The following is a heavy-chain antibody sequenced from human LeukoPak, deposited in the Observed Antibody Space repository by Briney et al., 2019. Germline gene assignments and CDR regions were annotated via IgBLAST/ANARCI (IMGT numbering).Heavy chain of an antibody. CDR2: INHSGST. J-gene: IGHJ6*03. V-gene: IGHV4-34*01. CDR1: GGSFSGYY. Sequence: KPSETLSLTCAVYGGSFSGYYWSWIRQPPGKGLEWIGEINHSGSTNYNPSLKSRVTISVDTSKNQFSLKLSSVTAADTAVYYCARHRGGVRGVNMGRKKTNYYYYYMDVWGKGTTVTISS. CDR3: ARHRGGVRGVNMGRKKTNYYYYYMDV. D-gene: IGHD3-10*01.